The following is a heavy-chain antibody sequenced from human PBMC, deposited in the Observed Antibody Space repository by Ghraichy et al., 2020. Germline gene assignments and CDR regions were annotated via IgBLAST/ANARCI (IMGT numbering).Heavy chain of an antibody. J-gene: IGHJ4*02. CDR1: GFTFSRYA. CDR2: ISYDGSDK. CDR3: ARDLSSSWYYAGDY. D-gene: IGHD6-13*01. V-gene: IGHV3-30-3*01. Sequence: GGSLRLSCAASGFTFSRYAMHWVRQAPGKGLEWVALISYDGSDKSYAGSVKGRFTISRDNSKNTLYLQMNSLRAEDTAVYYCARDLSSSWYYAGDYWGQGTLVTVSS.